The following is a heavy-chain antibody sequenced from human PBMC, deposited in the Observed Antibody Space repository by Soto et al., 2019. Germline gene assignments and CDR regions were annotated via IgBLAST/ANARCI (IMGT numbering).Heavy chain of an antibody. CDR1: GYRFTNHG. CDR2: ISGNDGRT. Sequence: ASVKVSCKASGYRFTNHGISWVRQAPGQGLEWMGWISGNDGRTKYARKFQGRVTMTTDTSTSTAYMEMNSLRHDDTAVYYCARDFYPLAYYFDYWGQGTLVTVSS. CDR3: ARDFYPLAYYFDY. J-gene: IGHJ4*02. V-gene: IGHV1-18*01.